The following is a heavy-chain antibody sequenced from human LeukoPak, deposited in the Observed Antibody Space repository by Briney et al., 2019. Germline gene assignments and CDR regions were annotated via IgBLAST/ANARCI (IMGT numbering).Heavy chain of an antibody. D-gene: IGHD3-22*01. CDR3: AEDMGYYYDGSGYSLGF. CDR2: ISWNGGSI. J-gene: IGHJ4*02. Sequence: PGGSLRLSCAASGFNLDDYAMHWVRQAPGKGLEWVSGISWNGGSIGYADSVKGRFTISRDNAKNSLYLQMNSLRAEDTAFYYCAEDMGYYYDGSGYSLGFWGQGTLVTVSS. V-gene: IGHV3-9*01. CDR1: GFNLDDYA.